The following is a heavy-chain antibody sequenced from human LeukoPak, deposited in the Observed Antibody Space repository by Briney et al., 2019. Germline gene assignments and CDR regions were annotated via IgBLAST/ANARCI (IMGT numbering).Heavy chain of an antibody. CDR1: GFTFRSLA. Sequence: GGSLRLSCESSGFTFRSLAMNWVRQAPGKGLEWVSGISGSGYYTYYADSVKGRFTISRDNSKNTLYIEINSLRDEHTALHFCPKDGSWGDYQFYFYMDVWGKGTTVTVSS. J-gene: IGHJ6*03. V-gene: IGHV3-23*01. CDR2: ISGSGYYT. D-gene: IGHD2-2*01. CDR3: PKDGSWGDYQFYFYMDV.